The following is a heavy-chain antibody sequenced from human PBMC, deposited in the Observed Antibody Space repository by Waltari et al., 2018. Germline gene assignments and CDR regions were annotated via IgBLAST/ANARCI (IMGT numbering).Heavy chain of an antibody. J-gene: IGHJ5*02. CDR2: IDPSDSYT. V-gene: IGHV5-10-1*03. Sequence: EVQLVQSGAEVKKPGESLRISCKGSGYSFTSHWISWVRQMPGKGLEWMGRIDPSDSYTNYSPSFQGHVTISADKSISTAYLQWSSLKASDTAMYYCARRVTVAGLTNWFDPWGQGTLVTVSS. CDR1: GYSFTSHW. CDR3: ARRVTVAGLTNWFDP. D-gene: IGHD6-19*01.